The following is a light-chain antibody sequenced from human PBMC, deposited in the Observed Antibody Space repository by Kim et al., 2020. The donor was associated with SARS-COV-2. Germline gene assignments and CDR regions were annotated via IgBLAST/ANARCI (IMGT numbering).Light chain of an antibody. Sequence: QSVLTQPASVSGSPGQSITISCTGTSSDVGNYNLVSWYQQHPGKASKRLIYEVTKRPSGISNRFSGSKSGNTASLTISGLQAEDEADYYCSSYASNSIFFGGGTQLTVL. CDR3: SSYASNSIF. J-gene: IGLJ2*01. CDR2: EVT. CDR1: SSDVGNYNL. V-gene: IGLV2-23*02.